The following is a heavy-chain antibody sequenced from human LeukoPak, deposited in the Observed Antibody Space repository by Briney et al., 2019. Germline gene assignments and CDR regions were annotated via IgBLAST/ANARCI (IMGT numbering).Heavy chain of an antibody. Sequence: PSQTLSLTCTVSGGSISSGDYYWSWIRQPPGKGLEWIGYIYYSGSTYYNPSLKSRVTISVDTSKNQFSLKLSSVTAADTAVYYCAREGGVRVATTKDFDYWGQGTLVTVSS. CDR1: GGSISSGDYY. V-gene: IGHV4-30-4*01. D-gene: IGHD5-12*01. CDR3: AREGGVRVATTKDFDY. J-gene: IGHJ4*02. CDR2: IYYSGST.